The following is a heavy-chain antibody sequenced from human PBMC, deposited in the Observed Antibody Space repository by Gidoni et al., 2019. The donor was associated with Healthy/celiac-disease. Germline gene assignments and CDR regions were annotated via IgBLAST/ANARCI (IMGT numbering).Heavy chain of an antibody. D-gene: IGHD2-2*01. CDR2: IRYDGSNK. V-gene: IGHV3-33*08. CDR3: ARDPDIVVVPAAMPYMDV. Sequence: QVQLVESGGGVVQPGRSLRLSCAAPGFTFSIMVRHWVRQAPGKGLEWVAVIRYDGSNKYYADSVKGRFTISRDNSKNTLYLQMNSLRAEDTAVYYCARDPDIVVVPAAMPYMDVWGKGTTVTVSS. CDR1: GFTFSIMV. J-gene: IGHJ6*03.